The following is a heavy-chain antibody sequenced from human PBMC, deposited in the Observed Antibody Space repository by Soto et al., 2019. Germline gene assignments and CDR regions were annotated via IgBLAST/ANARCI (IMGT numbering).Heavy chain of an antibody. CDR3: ARDGDGRMTTNPYYYTGMDV. V-gene: IGHV4-59*01. Sequence: PSQTLSLTCTVSGGSLGSYSWSWIRQPPGKGLEWIGYVFYTGRANYNASLRSRGSISLDTSNYQFSLKLSSVTAADTAVYSCARDGDGRMTTNPYYYTGMDVWGPGTTVTVSS. D-gene: IGHD3-3*01. CDR1: GGSLGSYS. J-gene: IGHJ6*02. CDR2: VFYTGRA.